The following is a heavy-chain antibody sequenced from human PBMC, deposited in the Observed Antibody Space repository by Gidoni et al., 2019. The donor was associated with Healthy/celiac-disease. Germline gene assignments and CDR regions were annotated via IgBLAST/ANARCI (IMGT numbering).Heavy chain of an antibody. V-gene: IGHV3-7*04. CDR3: ARDSLYLLYIYGMDV. CDR2: IKQDGSEK. D-gene: IGHD3-10*01. CDR1: GLTSSSYW. J-gene: IGHJ6*02. Sequence: EVQPVESGGGLVQPGGSRRLSWEASGLTSSSYWMSWVRQAPGKGREWVANIKQDGSEKYYVDSVKGRFTIARDNAKNSLYLQMNSLRAEDTAVYYCARDSLYLLYIYGMDVWGQGTTVTVSS.